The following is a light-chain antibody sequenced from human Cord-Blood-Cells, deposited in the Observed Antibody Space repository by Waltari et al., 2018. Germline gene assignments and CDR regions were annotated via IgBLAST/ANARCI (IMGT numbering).Light chain of an antibody. CDR3: CSYAGSSTYVV. CDR2: EVS. V-gene: IGLV2-23*02. Sequence: QPALTQPDSVSGSPGQSITISCPGTRRDLGGHHLSSLYQQHPGKAHKLMIYEVSNRPSGVSNRFSASKSGNTASLTISGLQAEDESEYYCCSYAGSSTYVVFGGGTKLTVL. CDR1: RRDLGGHHL. J-gene: IGLJ2*01.